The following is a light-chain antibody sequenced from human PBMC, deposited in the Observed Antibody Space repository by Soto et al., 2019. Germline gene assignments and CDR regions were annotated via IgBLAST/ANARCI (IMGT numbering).Light chain of an antibody. CDR1: QILNNR. Sequence: DIQMTQSPSTLSASVGDRVTITCRASQILNNRLSWYQQKPGKAPNLLISVALNLQSGVPCRFGGGGSGTDFTLPISSLQPEYFATYYCQQSYITLYSFGQGTRLEIK. CDR3: QQSYITLYS. CDR2: VAL. J-gene: IGKJ2*01. V-gene: IGKV1-39*01.